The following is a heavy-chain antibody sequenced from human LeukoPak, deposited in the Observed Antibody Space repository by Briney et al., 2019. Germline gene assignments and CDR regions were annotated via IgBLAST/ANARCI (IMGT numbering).Heavy chain of an antibody. CDR3: AREMRVQLERRSAFDI. J-gene: IGHJ3*02. V-gene: IGHV3-7*01. CDR1: GFTFSSYW. Sequence: PGGSLRLSCAASGFTFSSYWMSWVRQAPGKGLEWVANIKQDGSEKYYVDSVKGRFTISRDNSKNSLYLQMNSLRAEDTAVYYCAREMRVQLERRSAFDIWGQGTMVTVSS. D-gene: IGHD1-1*01. CDR2: IKQDGSEK.